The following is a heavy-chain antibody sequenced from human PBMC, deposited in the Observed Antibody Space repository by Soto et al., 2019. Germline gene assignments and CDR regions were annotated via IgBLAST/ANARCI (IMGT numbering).Heavy chain of an antibody. V-gene: IGHV4-59*01. J-gene: IGHJ4*02. CDR2: IYYSGSS. Sequence: QVQLQESGPGLVKPSETLSLTCTVSSPSFTVYYWSWIRQPPGKGLEWIGYIYYSGSSSYNPSLTSRVTRSADTSKNQFSLKLRSVTAADTAVYYCARDAGGPGDYWGQGVLVTVSS. CDR3: ARDAGGPGDY. CDR1: SPSFTVYY. D-gene: IGHD2-15*01.